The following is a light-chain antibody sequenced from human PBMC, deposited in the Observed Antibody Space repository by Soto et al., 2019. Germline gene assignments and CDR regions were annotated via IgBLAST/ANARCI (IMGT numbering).Light chain of an antibody. V-gene: IGKV1-33*01. CDR2: DAF. Sequence: DIQMTQSPSSLSASVGDRVTITCQASQDINSYLSWNQQRPGKAPKRLIYDAFTLETGVPSRFSGSGSGTDFIFTISSLQPEDFATYYCQQYDTFPVTFGQGTRLEIK. CDR1: QDINSY. CDR3: QQYDTFPVT. J-gene: IGKJ5*01.